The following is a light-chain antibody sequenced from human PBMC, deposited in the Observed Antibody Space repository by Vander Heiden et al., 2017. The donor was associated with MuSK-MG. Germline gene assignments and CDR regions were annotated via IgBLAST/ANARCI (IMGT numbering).Light chain of an antibody. CDR1: SSDVGGYKY. J-gene: IGLJ1*01. CDR2: EVS. CDR3: SSYTSSRTGV. V-gene: IGLV2-14*01. Sequence: QSALTQPASVSGSPGQSITISCTGTSSDVGGYKYVSWYPQHPGNAPKLMIYEVSNRPSGVSNRFSGSKSGTTASLTISGLQAEDEADYYCSSYTSSRTGVFGTGTKVTVL.